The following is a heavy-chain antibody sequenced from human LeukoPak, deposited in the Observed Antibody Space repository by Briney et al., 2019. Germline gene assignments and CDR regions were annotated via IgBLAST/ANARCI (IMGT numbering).Heavy chain of an antibody. CDR1: GYSFTSNW. V-gene: IGHV5-51*01. Sequence: GESLKISCKSSGYSFTSNWIGWVRQMPGKGLEWMGILYPGDSETKYSPSFQGQVTISVDKSISTAYLQWSSLKASDTAMYYCARAPPYDSNGGYYFDYWGQGTLVTVSS. J-gene: IGHJ4*02. CDR2: LYPGDSET. D-gene: IGHD3-22*01. CDR3: ARAPPYDSNGGYYFDY.